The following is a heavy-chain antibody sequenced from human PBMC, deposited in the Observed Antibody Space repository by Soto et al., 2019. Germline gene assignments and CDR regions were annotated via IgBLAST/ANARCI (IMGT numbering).Heavy chain of an antibody. D-gene: IGHD6-13*01. CDR3: AKGVSWAFYDY. CDR1: GFTFSTYG. V-gene: IGHV3-23*01. Sequence: GGSLRLSCVASGFTFSTYGMSWVRQAPGKALEWVSTISSNSGGTYYADSVKGRFTISRDNSKNTLNLQMSSLRAEDTAVYYCAKGVSWAFYDYWGLGILVPVSS. CDR2: ISSNSGGT. J-gene: IGHJ4*02.